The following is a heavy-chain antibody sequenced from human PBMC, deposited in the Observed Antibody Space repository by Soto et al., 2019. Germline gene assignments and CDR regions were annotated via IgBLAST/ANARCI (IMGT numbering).Heavy chain of an antibody. D-gene: IGHD3-22*01. CDR1: GYTFTSYY. CDR2: INPSGGST. J-gene: IGHJ4*02. V-gene: IGHV1-46*01. Sequence: ASVKVSCKASGYTFTSYYMHWVRQAPGQGLEWMGIINPSGGSTSYAQKFQDRVTMTRDTSTSTVYMELSSLRSEDTAVYYCARDYYDSSGYYNFDYWGQGTLVTVSS. CDR3: ARDYYDSSGYYNFDY.